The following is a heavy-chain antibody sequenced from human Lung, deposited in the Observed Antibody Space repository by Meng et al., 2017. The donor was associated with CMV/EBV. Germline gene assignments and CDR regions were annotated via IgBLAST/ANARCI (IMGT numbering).Heavy chain of an antibody. V-gene: IGHV3-15*01. CDR3: TTDWYYYDSSGRRWFDY. Sequence: GGSLRLSCAASGFTFSNAWMSWVRQAPGKGLEWVGRIKSKTDGRTTDYAAPVKGRFTISRDDSKNTLYLQMNSLKTEDTAVYYCTTDWYYYDSSGRRWFDYWGQGTLVTVSS. CDR2: IKSKTDGRTT. J-gene: IGHJ4*02. D-gene: IGHD3-22*01. CDR1: GFTFSNAW.